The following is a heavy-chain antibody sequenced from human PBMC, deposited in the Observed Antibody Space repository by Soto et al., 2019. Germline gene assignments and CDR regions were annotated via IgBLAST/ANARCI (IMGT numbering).Heavy chain of an antibody. CDR3: ARPAHSSSWLSFSY. CDR2: IFWNDET. V-gene: IGHV2-26*01. CDR1: GFSLSNARMG. J-gene: IGHJ4*02. Sequence: SGPTLVNPTETLTLTYTVSGFSLSNARMGVSWIRQPPGKALEWLAHIFWNDETSYSPSLRSRLTISKDTSKSQVVLTMTNMDPVDTATYYCARPAHSSSWLSFSYWGQGTLVTVSS. D-gene: IGHD6-13*01.